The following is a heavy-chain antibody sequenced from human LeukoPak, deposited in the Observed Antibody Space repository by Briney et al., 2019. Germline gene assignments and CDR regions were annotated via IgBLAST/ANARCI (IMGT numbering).Heavy chain of an antibody. CDR3: AREVRYQLLSWFDP. CDR1: GFTFSDYY. Sequence: PGGSLRLSCAASGFTFSDYYMSWIRPAPGKGLEWVSYISSSGSTIYYADSVKGRFTISRDNAKNSLYLQMNSLRAEDTAVYYCAREVRYQLLSWFDPWGQGTLVTVSS. V-gene: IGHV3-11*01. J-gene: IGHJ5*02. D-gene: IGHD2-2*01. CDR2: ISSSGSTI.